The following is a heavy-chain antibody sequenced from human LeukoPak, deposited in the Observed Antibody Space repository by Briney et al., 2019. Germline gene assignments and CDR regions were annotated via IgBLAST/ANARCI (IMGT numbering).Heavy chain of an antibody. CDR3: ARDGPVLLWFGELYYGMDV. CDR2: IYYSGST. Sequence: SETLSLTCTVSGGSISSGDYYWSWIRQPPGKGLEWIGYIYYSGSTYYNPSLKSRVTISVDTSKNKFSLKLSSVTAADTAVYYCARDGPVLLWFGELYYGMDVWGQGTTVTVSS. CDR1: GGSISSGDYY. V-gene: IGHV4-30-4*01. J-gene: IGHJ6*02. D-gene: IGHD3-10*01.